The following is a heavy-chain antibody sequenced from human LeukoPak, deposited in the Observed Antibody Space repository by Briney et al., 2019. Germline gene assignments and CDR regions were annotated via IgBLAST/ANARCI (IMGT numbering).Heavy chain of an antibody. CDR1: GYTFTSYG. CDR3: ARGVVPAARDYYYYMDV. V-gene: IGHV1-18*03. CDR2: ISAYNGNT. D-gene: IGHD2-2*01. Sequence: SVKVSCKASGYTFTSYGLSWVRQAPGQGLEWMGRISAYNGNTNYAQKLQGRVTMTTDTSTSTAYMELGSLRSDDMAVYYCARGVVPAARDYYYYMDVWGKGTTVTVSS. J-gene: IGHJ6*03.